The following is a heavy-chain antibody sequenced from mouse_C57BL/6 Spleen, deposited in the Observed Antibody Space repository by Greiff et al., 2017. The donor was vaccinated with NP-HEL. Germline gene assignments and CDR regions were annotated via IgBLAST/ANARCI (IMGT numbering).Heavy chain of an antibody. CDR2: IDPSDSYT. Sequence: VQLQQPGAELVMPGASVKLSCKASGYTFTSYWMHWVKQRPGQGLEWIGEIDPSDSYTNYIQKFKGKSTLTVDKSSSTAYMQLSSLTSEDSAVYYCARSLYGSSYKFAYWGQGTLVTVSA. V-gene: IGHV1-69*01. D-gene: IGHD1-1*01. J-gene: IGHJ3*01. CDR3: ARSLYGSSYKFAY. CDR1: GYTFTSYW.